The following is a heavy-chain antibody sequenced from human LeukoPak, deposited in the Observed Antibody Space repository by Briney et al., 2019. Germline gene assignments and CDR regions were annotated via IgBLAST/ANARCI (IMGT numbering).Heavy chain of an antibody. CDR1: GASINNYY. V-gene: IGHV4-59*08. CDR2: VYSTGST. Sequence: SETLSLTCTVSGASINNYYWTWVRQPPGKGLEWIGYVYSTGSTSNPSLKSRVTLSADTSKNQFSLKLSSVTAADTAVYYCTRLAKYGSGWSVFDFWGQGSLVTVSS. J-gene: IGHJ4*02. D-gene: IGHD6-19*01. CDR3: TRLAKYGSGWSVFDF.